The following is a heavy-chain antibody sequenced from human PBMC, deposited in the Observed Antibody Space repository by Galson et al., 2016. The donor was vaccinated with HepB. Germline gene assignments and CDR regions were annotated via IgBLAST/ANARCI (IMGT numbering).Heavy chain of an antibody. D-gene: IGHD3-10*01. V-gene: IGHV3-20*04. J-gene: IGHJ6*04. Sequence: SLRLSCAASGRNFDDYGMSWVRQAPGKGLEWVSGIIWDGGRTAYADSVKGRFTISRDNAKNSLYLQMNSLRPEDTALYYCARDRGMYYHFGMDVWGKGTAVTVSS. CDR1: GRNFDDYG. CDR2: IIWDGGRT. CDR3: ARDRGMYYHFGMDV.